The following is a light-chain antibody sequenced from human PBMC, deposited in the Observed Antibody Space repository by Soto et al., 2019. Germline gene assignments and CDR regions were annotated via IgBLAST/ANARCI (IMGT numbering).Light chain of an antibody. CDR2: GAS. V-gene: IGKV3-15*01. Sequence: EILMTQSPATLSVSPGERATLSCRASQSVRSDVAWYQQKPGQAPRLLIYGASTRATGIPARFSGSGSGTDFTLTISSLQSEDFVVYYCQHYNNWPFAFGQGTKVDIK. CDR3: QHYNNWPFA. CDR1: QSVRSD. J-gene: IGKJ2*01.